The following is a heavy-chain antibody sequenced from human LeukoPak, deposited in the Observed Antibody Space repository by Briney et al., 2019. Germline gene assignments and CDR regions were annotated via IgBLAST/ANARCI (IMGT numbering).Heavy chain of an antibody. CDR1: GYTFTSYW. V-gene: IGHV5-51*01. CDR2: IYPDDSDT. Sequence: GESLKISCKGSGYTFTSYWIGWVRQMPGNGLEWMGIIYPDDSDTRYSPSFQGQVTISADKSISTAYLQWSSLKASDTAMYYCARGLRFLEWLSDYWGQGTLVTVSS. CDR3: ARGLRFLEWLSDY. D-gene: IGHD3-3*01. J-gene: IGHJ4*02.